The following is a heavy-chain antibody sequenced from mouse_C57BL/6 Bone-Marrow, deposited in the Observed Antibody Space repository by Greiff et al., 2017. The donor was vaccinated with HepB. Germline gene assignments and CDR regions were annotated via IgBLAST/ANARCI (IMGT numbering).Heavy chain of an antibody. V-gene: IGHV1-81*01. CDR3: VPRNYDDAMDY. Sequence: QVQLQQSGSELARPGASVKLSCKASGYTFTSYGISWVKQRTGQGLEWIGEIYPRSGNTYYNEKFKGKATLTAAKSSSTAYMELRSLTSEDSAVYFCVPRNYDDAMDYWGQGTSVTVSS. J-gene: IGHJ4*01. D-gene: IGHD2-4*01. CDR2: IYPRSGNT. CDR1: GYTFTSYG.